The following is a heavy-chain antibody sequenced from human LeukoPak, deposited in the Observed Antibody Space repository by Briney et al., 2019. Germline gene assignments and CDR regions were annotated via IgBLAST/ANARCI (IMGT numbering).Heavy chain of an antibody. V-gene: IGHV5-51*01. J-gene: IGHJ4*02. D-gene: IGHD2-2*01. CDR2: IYPGDSDA. Sequence: GESLKISCRGSGYSFTTYWIGWVRQMPGKGLEWMGVIYPGDSDARYTPSFQGQVTMSVDKSMKTAYLQWSSLKASDTAMYYCARRQGCSSTSCPPDYWGQGTLVTVSP. CDR3: ARRQGCSSTSCPPDY. CDR1: GYSFTTYW.